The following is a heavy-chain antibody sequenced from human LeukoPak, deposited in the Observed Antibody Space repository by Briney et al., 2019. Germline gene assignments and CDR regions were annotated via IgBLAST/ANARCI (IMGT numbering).Heavy chain of an antibody. CDR2: IIPIFGTA. D-gene: IGHD2-2*01. Sequence: ASVKVSCKASGGTFTSYAISWVRQAPGQGLEWMGGIIPIFGTANYAQKFQGRVTITADKSTSTAYMELSSLRSEDTAVYYCASLSDQLLSYYYYYMDVWGKGTTVTVSS. V-gene: IGHV1-69*06. J-gene: IGHJ6*03. CDR1: GGTFTSYA. CDR3: ASLSDQLLSYYYYYMDV.